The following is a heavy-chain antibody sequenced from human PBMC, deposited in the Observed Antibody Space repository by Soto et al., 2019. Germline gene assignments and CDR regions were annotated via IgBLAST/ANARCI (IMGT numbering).Heavy chain of an antibody. CDR2: ISGSGGST. CDR1: GFTFSSYA. Sequence: GGSLRLSCAASGFTFSSYAMSWVRQAPGKGLEWVSAISGSGGSTYYADSVKGRFTISRDNSKNTLYLQMNSLRAEDTAVYYCAKTGAAFYGSGNTEDAFDIWGQGTMVTVSS. D-gene: IGHD3-10*01. CDR3: AKTGAAFYGSGNTEDAFDI. J-gene: IGHJ3*02. V-gene: IGHV3-23*01.